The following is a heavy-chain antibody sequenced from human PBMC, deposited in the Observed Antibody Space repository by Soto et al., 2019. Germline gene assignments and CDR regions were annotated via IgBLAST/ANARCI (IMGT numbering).Heavy chain of an antibody. CDR2: ISYGGST. Sequence: QVQLQESGPGLVKPSQTLSLTCTVSGGSISSGDFYWSWIRQPPGKGLEWIGYISYGGSTYYNPSLKSRVKISVDTSKNQFSLNLSSVTAADTAVYYCAREPRATAMPVFDYWGQGTLVTVSS. V-gene: IGHV4-30-4*01. CDR3: AREPRATAMPVFDY. D-gene: IGHD5-18*01. CDR1: GGSISSGDFY. J-gene: IGHJ4*02.